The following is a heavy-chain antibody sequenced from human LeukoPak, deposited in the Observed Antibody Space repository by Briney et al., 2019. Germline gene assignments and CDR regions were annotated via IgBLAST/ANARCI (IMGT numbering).Heavy chain of an antibody. Sequence: PGGSLRLSCAASGFTFDDYTMSWVRHAPGKGLVWVSRNSDGINTSYADSVKGRFTISRDNAKNTLNLQMNSLRAEDTAVYYCARDLGQYYDTSDNWFDPWGQGTLVTVSS. D-gene: IGHD3-22*01. V-gene: IGHV3-74*01. J-gene: IGHJ5*02. CDR2: NSDGINT. CDR1: GFTFDDYT. CDR3: ARDLGQYYDTSDNWFDP.